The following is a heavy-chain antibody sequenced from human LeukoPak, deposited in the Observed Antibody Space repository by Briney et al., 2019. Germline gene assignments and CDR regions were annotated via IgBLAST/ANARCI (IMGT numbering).Heavy chain of an antibody. CDR3: ARICSSTACLIPD. CDR1: GFTFSTYV. Sequence: GGSLRLSCAASGFTFSTYVTVWVRRAPEKGLEWVSSISVSGSNTFYTDSVKGRFTISRDNAKNTVYLQINSLRDEDTAVYYCARICSSTACLIPDWGQGTLVTVSS. D-gene: IGHD2-2*01. J-gene: IGHJ4*02. V-gene: IGHV3-23*01. CDR2: ISVSGSNT.